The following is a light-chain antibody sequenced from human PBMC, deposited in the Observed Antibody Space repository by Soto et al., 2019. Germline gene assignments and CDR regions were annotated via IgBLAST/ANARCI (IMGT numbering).Light chain of an antibody. Sequence: QSALTQPASVSGSPGQSITISCTGSTSDVGAYNYVSWYKHHPGQAPQLMIYEVSNRPSGVSNRFSGSKSGNTASLTISGLQADDEGDYYCSSYTSSNTWVFGGGTKLTVL. J-gene: IGLJ3*02. V-gene: IGLV2-14*01. CDR1: TSDVGAYNY. CDR3: SSYTSSNTWV. CDR2: EVS.